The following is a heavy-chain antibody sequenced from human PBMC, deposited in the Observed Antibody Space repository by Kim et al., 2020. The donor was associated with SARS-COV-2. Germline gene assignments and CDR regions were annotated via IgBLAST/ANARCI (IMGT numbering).Heavy chain of an antibody. CDR1: GFTFSSYA. J-gene: IGHJ4*02. Sequence: GGSLRLSCAASGFTFSSYAMHWVRQAPGKGLEWVAVISYDGSNKYYADSVKGRFTISRDNSKNTLYLQMNSLRAEDTAVYYCARDVGGGYSGYDGGYYFDYWGQGTLVTVSS. CDR3: ARDVGGGYSGYDGGYYFDY. CDR2: ISYDGSNK. V-gene: IGHV3-30*04. D-gene: IGHD5-12*01.